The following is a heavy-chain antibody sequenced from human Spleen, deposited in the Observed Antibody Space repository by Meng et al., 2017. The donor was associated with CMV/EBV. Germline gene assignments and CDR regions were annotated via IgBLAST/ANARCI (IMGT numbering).Heavy chain of an antibody. CDR1: GFTFSSYA. V-gene: IGHV3-30*04. Sequence: GGSLRLSCAASGFTFSSYAMHWVRQAPGKGLEWVAVISYDGSNKYYADSVKGRFTISRDNSKNTLYLQMNSLRAKDTAVYYCARGPQNYDFWSGYWSADNYYGMDVWGQGTTVTVSS. CDR3: ARGPQNYDFWSGYWSADNYYGMDV. D-gene: IGHD3-3*01. CDR2: ISYDGSNK. J-gene: IGHJ6*02.